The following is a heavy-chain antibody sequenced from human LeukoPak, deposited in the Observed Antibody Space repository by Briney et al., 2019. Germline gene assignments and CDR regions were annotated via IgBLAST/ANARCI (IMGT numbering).Heavy chain of an antibody. V-gene: IGHV3-48*03. Sequence: GGSLRLSCAASGFTFSSYEMNWVRQAPGKGLEWVSYISSSGSTIYYADSVKGRFTISRDNAKNSLYLQMNSLRAEDTAVYYCARDNYGDYLHWGQGTLVTVSS. CDR2: ISSSGSTI. CDR3: ARDNYGDYLH. CDR1: GFTFSSYE. D-gene: IGHD4-17*01. J-gene: IGHJ4*02.